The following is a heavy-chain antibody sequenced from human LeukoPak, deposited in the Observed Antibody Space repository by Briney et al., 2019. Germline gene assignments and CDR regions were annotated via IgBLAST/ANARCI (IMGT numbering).Heavy chain of an antibody. V-gene: IGHV3-21*01. CDR2: ISDSRNYI. Sequence: GGSLRLSCAASGFTFSSYSMNWVRQAPGKGLEWVSSISDSRNYIFYADSVKGRFTISRDNAKNSLYLQMNSLRVDDTAVYYCARGDGGNGNDAFTIWGQGTMVTVSP. D-gene: IGHD4-23*01. CDR1: GFTFSSYS. CDR3: ARGDGGNGNDAFTI. J-gene: IGHJ3*02.